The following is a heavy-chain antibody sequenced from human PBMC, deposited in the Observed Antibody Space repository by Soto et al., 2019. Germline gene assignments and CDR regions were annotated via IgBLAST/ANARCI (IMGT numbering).Heavy chain of an antibody. CDR3: ARAARHRPYYYDSSGSYGYAFDI. CDR1: GGTFSSYA. J-gene: IGHJ3*02. Sequence: SVKVSCKSSGGTFSSYAISWVRRAPGQGLEWMGGIIPIFGTANYAQKFQGRVTITADESTSTAYMELSSLRSEDTAVYYCARAARHRPYYYDSSGSYGYAFDIWGQGTMVTVSS. V-gene: IGHV1-69*13. CDR2: IIPIFGTA. D-gene: IGHD3-22*01.